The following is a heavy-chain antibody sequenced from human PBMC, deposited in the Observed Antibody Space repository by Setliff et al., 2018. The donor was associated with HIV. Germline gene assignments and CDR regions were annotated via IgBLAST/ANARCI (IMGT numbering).Heavy chain of an antibody. Sequence: SETLSLTCTVSGDSISTYYWSWIRQPPGKGLEWIGYIYTSGSTNYNPSLRSRVTISVDTSKNQFSLKLNSVTAADTAVYYCARSPPTTFWSGYTYYYYMDVWGKGTTVTVSS. D-gene: IGHD3-3*01. CDR1: GDSISTYY. J-gene: IGHJ6*03. CDR2: IYTSGST. CDR3: ARSPPTTFWSGYTYYYYMDV. V-gene: IGHV4-59*01.